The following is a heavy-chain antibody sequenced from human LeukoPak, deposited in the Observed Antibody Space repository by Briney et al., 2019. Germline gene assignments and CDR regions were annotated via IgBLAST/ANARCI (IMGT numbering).Heavy chain of an antibody. J-gene: IGHJ1*01. D-gene: IGHD3-22*01. Sequence: PSETLSLTCSASGYSVSRSGSYWDWIRQPPGKGLEWIGTIYYSGRTYYSPSLKSRVTMSVDPSNNQFSLNLRSVTAADTAVYYCARRRYYDGSGYLEWGQGTLLSVSS. CDR2: IYYSGRT. CDR3: ARRRYYDGSGYLE. V-gene: IGHV4-39*01. CDR1: GYSVSRSGSY.